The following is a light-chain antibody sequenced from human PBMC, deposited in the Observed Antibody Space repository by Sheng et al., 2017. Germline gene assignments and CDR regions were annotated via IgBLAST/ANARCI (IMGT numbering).Light chain of an antibody. J-gene: IGKJ4*01. CDR1: QSAGTW. CDR2: QAS. CDR3: QQYKSYPLT. V-gene: IGKV1-5*03. Sequence: DIQMTQSPSTLSASVGDRVSVTCRASQSAGTWLAWYQQKPGKAPKVLIYQASNLQSGVPSRFSGSGSGTEFTLTISSLQPDDFATYYCQQYKSYPLTFGGGTKVEIK.